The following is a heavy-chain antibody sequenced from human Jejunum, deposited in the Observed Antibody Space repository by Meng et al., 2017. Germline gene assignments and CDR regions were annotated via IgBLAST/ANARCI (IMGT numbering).Heavy chain of an antibody. CDR2: ISSSGSTI. CDR1: GFIFSNYE. CDR3: AREGIYNWNDGNWFDP. J-gene: IGHJ5*02. Sequence: GESLKISCEASGFIFSNYEMNWVRQAPEKGLEWVAYISSSGSTIFHADSVKGRFIISRDNAKNSLYLQMNSLTAEDTAVYYCAREGIYNWNDGNWFDPWGQGTLVTVSS. V-gene: IGHV3-48*03. D-gene: IGHD1-20*01.